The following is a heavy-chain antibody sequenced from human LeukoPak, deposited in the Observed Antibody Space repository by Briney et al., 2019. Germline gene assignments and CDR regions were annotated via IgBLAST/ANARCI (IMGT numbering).Heavy chain of an antibody. J-gene: IGHJ4*02. Sequence: GGSLRLSCAASRFTLSTYWMSWVRQAPGKGLEWVAHIKQDGSQEYYVDSVKGRFTISRDSAKNSLYPQMNSLRAEDTAVYYCARGVPYDSWSGPHYSDYWGQGTLVTVSS. CDR2: IKQDGSQE. D-gene: IGHD3-3*01. V-gene: IGHV3-7*01. CDR1: RFTLSTYW. CDR3: ARGVPYDSWSGPHYSDY.